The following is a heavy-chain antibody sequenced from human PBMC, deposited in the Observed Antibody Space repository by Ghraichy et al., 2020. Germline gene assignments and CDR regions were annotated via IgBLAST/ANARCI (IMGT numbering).Heavy chain of an antibody. CDR2: IKSKTDGGTT. D-gene: IGHD3-22*01. J-gene: IGHJ4*02. CDR3: STQYYYDSRGYSTNVFNDY. CDR1: GFTFSNAW. V-gene: IGHV3-15*07. Sequence: GSLRLSCAASGFTFSNAWMNWVRQAPGKGLEWVGRIKSKTDGGTTDYAAPVKGRFTISREDSKNTLYLQMNSLKTEDTAVYYCSTQYYYDSRGYSTNVFNDYWGQGTLVTVSS.